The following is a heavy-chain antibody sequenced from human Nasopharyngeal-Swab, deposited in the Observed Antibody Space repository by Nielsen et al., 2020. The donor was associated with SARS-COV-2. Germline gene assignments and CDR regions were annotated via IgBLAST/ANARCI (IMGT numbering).Heavy chain of an antibody. Sequence: GGSLRLSCAASGFTFSSNGMQGVRQAPGRGLEGVAVIWYDGSNKYYADSVKGRFTISRDNSKNTLYLQMNSLRAEDTAVYYCARAIYCSSTSCFGFDYWGQGTLVTVSS. CDR1: GFTFSSNG. J-gene: IGHJ4*02. CDR2: IWYDGSNK. D-gene: IGHD2-2*01. V-gene: IGHV3-33*01. CDR3: ARAIYCSSTSCFGFDY.